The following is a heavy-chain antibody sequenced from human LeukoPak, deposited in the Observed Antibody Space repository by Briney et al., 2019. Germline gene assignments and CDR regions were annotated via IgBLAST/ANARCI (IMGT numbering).Heavy chain of an antibody. D-gene: IGHD6-13*01. CDR1: GYTFSGYY. V-gene: IGHV1-2*02. Sequence: ASVKVSCKASGYTFSGYYMHWVRQAPGQGIEWMGWINPNSGGTNYAQKFQGRVTMTRDTSISTAYMELSRLRSDDTAVYYCARAKVSSWPTPYEIFDYWGQGTLVTVSS. CDR2: INPNSGGT. J-gene: IGHJ4*02. CDR3: ARAKVSSWPTPYEIFDY.